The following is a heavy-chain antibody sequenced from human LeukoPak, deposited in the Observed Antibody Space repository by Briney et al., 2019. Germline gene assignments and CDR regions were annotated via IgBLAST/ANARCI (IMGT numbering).Heavy chain of an antibody. CDR1: GFTFSSYS. J-gene: IGHJ4*02. CDR3: ARVERSSSSFSDY. V-gene: IGHV3-48*01. Sequence: GGSLRLSCAVSGFTFSSYSMNWVRQAPGKGLEWVSYISGSGSTIWYADSVKGRFTISRDNAKNSLYLQMNSLRADDTAVYYCARVERSSSSFSDYGGLGTLVTVSS. CDR2: ISGSGSTI. D-gene: IGHD6-6*01.